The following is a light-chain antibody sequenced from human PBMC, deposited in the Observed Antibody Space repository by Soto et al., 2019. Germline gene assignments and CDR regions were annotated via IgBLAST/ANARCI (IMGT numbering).Light chain of an antibody. V-gene: IGKV3-15*01. CDR2: GAS. J-gene: IGKJ1*01. CDR3: QPYNNWPPWT. CDR1: QSLSKS. Sequence: IVLTQSPGTLSLSPGERATLSCRASQSLSKSLAWYQQQPGQAPRLLIYGASTRATGIPARFSGRGSGTEFTLPIRSLQSEDFAVYYWQPYNNWPPWTFGQGTKVDIK.